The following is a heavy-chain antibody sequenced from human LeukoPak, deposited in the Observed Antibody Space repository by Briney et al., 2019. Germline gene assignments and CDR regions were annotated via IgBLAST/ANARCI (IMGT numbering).Heavy chain of an antibody. D-gene: IGHD2-15*01. J-gene: IGHJ4*02. Sequence: SETLSLTCAVYGGSFSGYYWSWIRQPPGKGLEWIGEINHSGSTNYNPSLKSRVTISVDTSKNQFSLKLSSVTAADTAVYYCARASILGYCSGGSCRYYLDYWGQGTLVTVSS. CDR3: ARASILGYCSGGSCRYYLDY. V-gene: IGHV4-34*01. CDR2: INHSGST. CDR1: GGSFSGYY.